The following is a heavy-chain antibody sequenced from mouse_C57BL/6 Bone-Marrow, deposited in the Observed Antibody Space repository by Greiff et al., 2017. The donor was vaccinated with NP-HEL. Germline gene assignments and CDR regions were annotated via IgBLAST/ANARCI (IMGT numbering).Heavy chain of an antibody. V-gene: IGHV1-18*01. Sequence: VQLKQSGPELVKPGASVKIPCKASGYTFTDYNMDWVKQSHGKSLEWIGDINPNNGGTIYNQKFKGKATLTVDKSSSTAYMELRSLTSEDTAVYYCARWVYYDYDDGDWYFDVWGTGTTVTVSS. D-gene: IGHD2-4*01. J-gene: IGHJ1*03. CDR2: INPNNGGT. CDR3: ARWVYYDYDDGDWYFDV. CDR1: GYTFTDYN.